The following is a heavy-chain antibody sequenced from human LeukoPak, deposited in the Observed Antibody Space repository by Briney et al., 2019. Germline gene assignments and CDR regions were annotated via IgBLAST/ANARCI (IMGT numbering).Heavy chain of an antibody. CDR3: ARVDSSGYYPWYYYYYMDV. Sequence: GESLKISCKGSGYSFTTYYIGWVRQMPGKGLEWVGIIYPGDSETRYSPSFQGQVTISADKSISTAYLQWSSLKASDTAMYYCARVDSSGYYPWYYYYYMDVWGKGTTVTVSS. CDR1: GYSFTTYY. J-gene: IGHJ6*03. V-gene: IGHV5-51*01. D-gene: IGHD3-22*01. CDR2: IYPGDSET.